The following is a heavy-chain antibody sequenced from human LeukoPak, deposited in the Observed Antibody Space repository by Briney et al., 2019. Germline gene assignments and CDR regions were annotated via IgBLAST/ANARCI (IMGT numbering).Heavy chain of an antibody. V-gene: IGHV3-21*01. Sequence: GGSLRLSCAASGFTFSSYSMNWVRQAPGKGLEWVSSISSSSSYIYYADSVKGRFTISRDNAKNSLYLQMNSLRAEDTAVYYCARQKGLVSYYYYGMDVWGQGTTVTVSS. D-gene: IGHD5/OR15-5a*01. CDR3: ARQKGLVSYYYYGMDV. CDR1: GFTFSSYS. CDR2: ISSSSSYI. J-gene: IGHJ6*02.